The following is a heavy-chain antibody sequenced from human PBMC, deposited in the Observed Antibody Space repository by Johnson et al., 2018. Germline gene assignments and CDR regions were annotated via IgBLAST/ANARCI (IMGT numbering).Heavy chain of an antibody. CDR3: ARDGSLLDV. V-gene: IGHV3-30-3*01. CDR1: GFTFSSYA. CDR2: ISYDGNNK. Sequence: QVQLVQSGGGLVQPGGSLRLSCAASGFTFSSYALHWVRQAPGKGLEWVAFISYDGNNKHYADSVKGRFTISRDNSKNTLYLQMNSLRAEDTAVFYCARDGSLLDVWGKGTTVIVSS. J-gene: IGHJ6*04.